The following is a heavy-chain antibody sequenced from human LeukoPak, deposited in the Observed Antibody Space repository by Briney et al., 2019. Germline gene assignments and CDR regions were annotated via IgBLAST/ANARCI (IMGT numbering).Heavy chain of an antibody. CDR1: GGSISSYY. Sequence: SETLSLTCTVSGGSISSYYWSWIRQPPGKGLGWIGYIYYSVSTNYNPSLKSRVTISVDTSKNQFSLKLSSVTAADTAVYYCARDDSSGYYDYWGQGTLVTVSS. CDR3: ARDDSSGYYDY. J-gene: IGHJ4*02. D-gene: IGHD3-22*01. CDR2: IYYSVST. V-gene: IGHV4-59*01.